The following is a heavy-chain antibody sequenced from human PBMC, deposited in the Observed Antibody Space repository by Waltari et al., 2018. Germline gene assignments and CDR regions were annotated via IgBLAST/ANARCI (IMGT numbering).Heavy chain of an antibody. Sequence: QVQLKESGPGLVKPSETLSLTCVVSHDSIPSNNWWSWVRQSPRKGLEWIGDVYHTGSTNDSPSLKSRVTISIDKSKNEFSLNLKSVTAADTAIYYCARRALQYYFEYWGQGILVTVSS. J-gene: IGHJ4*01. CDR2: VYHTGST. CDR1: HDSIPSNNW. D-gene: IGHD4-4*01. CDR3: ARRALQYYFEY. V-gene: IGHV4-4*02.